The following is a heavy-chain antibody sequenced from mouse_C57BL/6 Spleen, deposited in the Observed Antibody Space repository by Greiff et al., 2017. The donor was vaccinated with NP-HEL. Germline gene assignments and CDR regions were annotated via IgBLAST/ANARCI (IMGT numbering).Heavy chain of an antibody. CDR3: TRSIGTGNYDY. D-gene: IGHD2-1*01. Sequence: VQRVESGAELVRPGASVTLSCKASGYTFTDYEMHWVKQTPVHGLEWIGAIDPETGGTAYNQKFKGKAILTADKSSSTAYMDLRSLTSEDSAVYYCTRSIGTGNYDYWGKGTTLTVSS. CDR1: GYTFTDYE. V-gene: IGHV1-15*01. J-gene: IGHJ2*01. CDR2: IDPETGGT.